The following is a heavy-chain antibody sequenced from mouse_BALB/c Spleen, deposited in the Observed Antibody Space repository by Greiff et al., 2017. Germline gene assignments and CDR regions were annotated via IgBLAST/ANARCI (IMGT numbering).Heavy chain of an antibody. Sequence: VQLKESGPGLVAPSQSLSITCTVSGFSLTGYGVNWVRQPPGKGLEWLGMIWGDGSTDYNSALKSRLSISKDNSKSQVFLKMNSLQTDDTARYYCARFDPDGNFDYWGQGTTLTVSS. CDR1: GFSLTGYG. V-gene: IGHV2-6-7*01. CDR2: IWGDGST. CDR3: ARFDPDGNFDY. J-gene: IGHJ2*01.